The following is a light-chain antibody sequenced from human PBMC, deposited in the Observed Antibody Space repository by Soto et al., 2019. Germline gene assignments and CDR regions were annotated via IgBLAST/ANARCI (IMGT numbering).Light chain of an antibody. V-gene: IGLV2-23*02. J-gene: IGLJ1*01. CDR1: SSDVGSYNL. CDR3: CSYAGSSTYV. CDR2: EVS. Sequence: QSVLTQPASVSGSPGQSITISCTGTSSDVGSYNLVSWYQQHPGKAPKLVIYEVSKRPSGVSNRSSGSKSGNTASLTISGLQAEDEADYYCCSYAGSSTYVFGTETKVTVL.